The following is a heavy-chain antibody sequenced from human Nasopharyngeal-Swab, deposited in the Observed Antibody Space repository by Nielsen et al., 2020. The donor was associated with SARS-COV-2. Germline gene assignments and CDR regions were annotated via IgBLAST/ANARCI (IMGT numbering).Heavy chain of an antibody. CDR1: GGSISSSNW. V-gene: IGHV4-4*02. CDR2: IYHSGST. J-gene: IGHJ4*02. D-gene: IGHD3-22*01. Sequence: SETLSLTCAVSGGSISSSNWWSWVRQPPGKGLEWIGEIYHSGSTNYNPSLKSRVTISVDKSKNQFSLKLSSVTAADTAVYYCARRMYYYDSSGYSVVGYFDYWGQGTLVTVSS. CDR3: ARRMYYYDSSGYSVVGYFDY.